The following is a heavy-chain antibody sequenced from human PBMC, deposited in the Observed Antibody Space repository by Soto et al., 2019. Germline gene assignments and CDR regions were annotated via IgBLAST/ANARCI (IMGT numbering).Heavy chain of an antibody. CDR2: VKSKADGGTA. J-gene: IGHJ4*02. V-gene: IGHV3-15*07. CDR1: GFSITNTW. CDR3: NSYPDFWGGHTPL. Sequence: EVQLVESGGGLVQPGGSLRLSCAGSGFSITNTWMHWVRQAPGKGLEWVGRVKSKADGGTADYAAPVKGRFTVSRDDSKNTQYLQMNSLKMEDTAVYYCNSYPDFWGGHTPLWGQGTLVTVSS. D-gene: IGHD3-3*01.